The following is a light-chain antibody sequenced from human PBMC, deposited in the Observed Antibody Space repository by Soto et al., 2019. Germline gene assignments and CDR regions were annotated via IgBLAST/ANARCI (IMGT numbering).Light chain of an antibody. J-gene: IGKJ1*01. CDR2: DAS. CDR3: QQYNHYWT. Sequence: DIPMTQSPSTLSASVGDRVTITCRASQSISSWLAWYQQKPGKAPKLLIYDASSLESGVPSRFSGSGSGTEFTLTISSLQPDDFATYYCQQYNHYWTFGQGTKVEIK. CDR1: QSISSW. V-gene: IGKV1-5*01.